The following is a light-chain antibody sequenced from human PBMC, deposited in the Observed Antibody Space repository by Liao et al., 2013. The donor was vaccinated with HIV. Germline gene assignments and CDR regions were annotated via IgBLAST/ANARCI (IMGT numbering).Light chain of an antibody. V-gene: IGLV3-1*01. CDR2: QDN. Sequence: SYELTQPPSVSVSPGQTATITCYGIYLGDKHVCWYQQRPGQSPVLLICQDNIRPSGIPERFSGSNSGNTATLIISRVEVGDEADYHCQVWDNSVGRVIFGGGTKLTVL. CDR1: YLGDKH. CDR3: QVWDNSVGRVI. J-gene: IGLJ2*01.